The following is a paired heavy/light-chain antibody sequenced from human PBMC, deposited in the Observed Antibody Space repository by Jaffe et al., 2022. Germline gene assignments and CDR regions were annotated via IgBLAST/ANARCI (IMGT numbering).Light chain of an antibody. CDR1: SSDVGGYNY. CDR3: SSYAGSNNFAV. V-gene: IGLV2-8*01. CDR2: EVS. J-gene: IGLJ2*01. Sequence: QSALTQPPSASGSPGQSVTISCTGTSSDVGGYNYVSWYQQHPGKAPKLMIYEVSKRPSGVPDRFSGSKSGNTASLTVSGLQAEDEADYYCSSYAGSNNFAVFGGGTKLTVL.
Heavy chain of an antibody. J-gene: IGHJ3*02. D-gene: IGHD2-15*01. Sequence: QLQLQESGPGLVKPSETLSLTCTVSGGSISSSSYYWGWIRQPPGKGLEWIGSIYYSGSTYYNPSLKSRVTISVDTSKNQFSLKLSSVTAADTAVYYCARRSRAGPLRYCSGGSCYSFAFDIWGQGTMVTVSS. CDR3: ARRSRAGPLRYCSGGSCYSFAFDI. CDR1: GGSISSSSYY. V-gene: IGHV4-39*01. CDR2: IYYSGST.